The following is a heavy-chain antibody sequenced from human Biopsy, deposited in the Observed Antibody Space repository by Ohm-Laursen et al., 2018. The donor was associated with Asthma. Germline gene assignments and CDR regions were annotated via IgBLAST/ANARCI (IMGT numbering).Heavy chain of an antibody. CDR2: VSSSGGAR. J-gene: IGHJ3*02. D-gene: IGHD4-17*01. Sequence: ETLSLTYAVSGGSISSSSYYWGWIRRPPGKGLEWVASVSSSGGARDYADSVKGRFTISRDNSNTVYLQMKWLRAEDTAVYYCAKVYDYAYHYDAFDIWGQGTMVTVSS. CDR1: GGSISSSSYY. V-gene: IGHV3-23*01. CDR3: AKVYDYAYHYDAFDI.